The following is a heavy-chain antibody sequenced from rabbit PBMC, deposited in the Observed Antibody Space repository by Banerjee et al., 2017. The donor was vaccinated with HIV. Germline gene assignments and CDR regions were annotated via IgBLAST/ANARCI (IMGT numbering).Heavy chain of an antibody. CDR2: INIGIGNT. CDR3: WRGWAGGSYSGL. J-gene: IGHJ4*01. Sequence: QSLEESGGDLVKPGASLTLTCTASGFDFSSYYYMCWVRQAPGKGLEWIGCINIGIGNTYYASWAKGRFTISKTSSTTVTLQMTSLTAADTATYFCWRGWAGGSYSGLWGPGTLVTVS. CDR1: GFDFSSYYY. D-gene: IGHD8-1*01. V-gene: IGHV1S40*01.